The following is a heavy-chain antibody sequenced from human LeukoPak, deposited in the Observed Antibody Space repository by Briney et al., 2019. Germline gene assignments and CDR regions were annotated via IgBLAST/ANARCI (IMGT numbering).Heavy chain of an antibody. CDR2: IKPNSGVT. V-gene: IGHV1-2*02. D-gene: IGHD2-21*02. CDR3: ARPTYCGSNCYFDFDY. CDR1: GYTFATYF. J-gene: IGHJ4*02. Sequence: ASVKVSCKTSGYTFATYFMHWVRQAPGQGLEWMGYIKPNSGVTNYAQKFRGRVTMTWDTSISTAYIELSGLTSDDTAIYYCARPTYCGSNCYFDFDYWGQGTLVTVSS.